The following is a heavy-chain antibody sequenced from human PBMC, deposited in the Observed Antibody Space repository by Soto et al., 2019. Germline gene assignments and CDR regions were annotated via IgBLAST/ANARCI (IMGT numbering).Heavy chain of an antibody. CDR1: GFTFSNYG. Sequence: QVQLVESGGGVVQPGRSLRLSCAASGFTFSNYGMHWVRQAPGKGLEWVAVISYDGSNKYYADSVKGQFTISRDNSKNTLYLQMNSLRGEDTAVYYCAKDMDPYCSSSREQFMDVWCRGSTVTVSS. D-gene: IGHD6-6*01. V-gene: IGHV3-30*18. CDR2: ISYDGSNK. J-gene: IGHJ6*02. CDR3: AKDMDPYCSSSREQFMDV.